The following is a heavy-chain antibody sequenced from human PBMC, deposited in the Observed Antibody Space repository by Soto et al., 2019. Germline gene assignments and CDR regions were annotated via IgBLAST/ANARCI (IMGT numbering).Heavy chain of an antibody. CDR3: ARGYSGYDPQSFDY. D-gene: IGHD5-12*01. CDR1: GFIFSSYS. V-gene: IGHV3-48*01. Sequence: EVQLVESGGGLVQPGGSLRLSCAASGFIFSSYSMNWVRQAPGKGLEWVSYISSGSSTIYYADSVKGRFTISRDNAKNSLYLQMNSLRAEDTAVYYCARGYSGYDPQSFDYWGQGTLVTVSS. CDR2: ISSGSSTI. J-gene: IGHJ4*02.